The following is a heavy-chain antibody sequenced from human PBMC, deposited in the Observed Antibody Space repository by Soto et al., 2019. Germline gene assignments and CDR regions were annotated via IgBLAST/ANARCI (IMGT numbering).Heavy chain of an antibody. CDR3: AKDTANYYDSSGYYYYYCGMDV. D-gene: IGHD3-22*01. Sequence: GGSLRLSCAASGFTFSSYSMNWVRQAPGKGLEWVSYISSSSTIYYADSVKGRFTISRDNAKNSLYLQMNSLRDEDTAVYYCAKDTANYYDSSGYYYYYCGMDVWGQGTTVTVSS. CDR2: ISSSSTI. CDR1: GFTFSSYS. V-gene: IGHV3-48*02. J-gene: IGHJ6*02.